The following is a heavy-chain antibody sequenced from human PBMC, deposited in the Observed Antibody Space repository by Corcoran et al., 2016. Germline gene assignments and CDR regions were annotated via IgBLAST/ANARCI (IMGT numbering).Heavy chain of an antibody. V-gene: IGHV3-33*01. CDR1: GFTFSTYG. Sequence: QVQLVESGGGVVQPGRSLRLSCAASGFTFSTYGMHWVRQTPGKGLEWVAVIWYDGSNKYYADSVKGRFTISRDNSRNTLYLQMNSLRAEDTAVYYCARGPLGIAVAFLDCWGQGTLVTVSS. CDR3: ARGPLGIAVAFLDC. CDR2: IWYDGSNK. J-gene: IGHJ4*02. D-gene: IGHD6-19*01.